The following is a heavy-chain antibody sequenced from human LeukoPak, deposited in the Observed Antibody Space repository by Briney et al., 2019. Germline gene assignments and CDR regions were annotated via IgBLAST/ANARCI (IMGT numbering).Heavy chain of an antibody. Sequence: SETLSLTCAVYGGSFSGYYWSWIRQPPGKGLEWIGEINHSGSTNYNPSLKSRVTISVDTSKNQFSLKLSSVTAADTAVYYCARRVYSYGYVTFDYWGQGTLVTVSS. CDR3: ARRVYSYGYVTFDY. CDR1: GGSFSGYY. D-gene: IGHD5-18*01. V-gene: IGHV4-34*01. J-gene: IGHJ4*02. CDR2: INHSGST.